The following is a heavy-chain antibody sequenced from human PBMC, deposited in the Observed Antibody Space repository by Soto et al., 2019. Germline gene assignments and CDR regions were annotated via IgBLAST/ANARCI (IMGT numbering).Heavy chain of an antibody. Sequence: GGSLRLSCAASGFTFSSYAMSWVRQAPGKGLEWVSAISGSGGSTYYADSVKGRFTISRDNSKNTLYLQMNSLRAEDTAVYYCAKGPRDSGYYNRENYFDYWGQGTLVTVSS. D-gene: IGHD3-9*01. CDR2: ISGSGGST. CDR3: AKGPRDSGYYNRENYFDY. V-gene: IGHV3-23*01. J-gene: IGHJ4*02. CDR1: GFTFSSYA.